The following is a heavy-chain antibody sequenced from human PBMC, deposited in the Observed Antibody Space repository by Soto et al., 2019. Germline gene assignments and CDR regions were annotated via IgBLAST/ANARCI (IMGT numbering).Heavy chain of an antibody. Sequence: SETLSLTCSIYSGSFSGYYWSWIRQPPGKGLEWIGEISQSGNTNYSPSLKSRVSISIDTSKKQFSLNLASVSAADTAVYYCARAPKVSGSSQTRPDFWGQGTLVTVPQ. CDR3: ARAPKVSGSSQTRPDF. J-gene: IGHJ4*02. CDR1: SGSFSGYY. CDR2: ISQSGNT. V-gene: IGHV4-34*01. D-gene: IGHD6-6*01.